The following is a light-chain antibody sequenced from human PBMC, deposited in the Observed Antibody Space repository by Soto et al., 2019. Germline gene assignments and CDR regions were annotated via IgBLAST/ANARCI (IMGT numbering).Light chain of an antibody. Sequence: MQVTQAPSSLSASVGDRVSITCRTSQDIRNDLGWYQQKPGKAPKLVIYGVFNLQSGVPSRFSGSGFGTDFTLTISSLQPEDFATYYCLLDYAYFWAFGQGTKVDIK. J-gene: IGKJ1*01. CDR3: LLDYAYFWA. CDR1: QDIRND. V-gene: IGKV1-6*01. CDR2: GVF.